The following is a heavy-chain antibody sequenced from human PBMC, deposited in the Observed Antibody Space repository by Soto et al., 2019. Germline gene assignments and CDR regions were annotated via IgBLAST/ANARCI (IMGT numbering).Heavy chain of an antibody. CDR1: ACYISNYY. D-gene: IGHD3-10*01. J-gene: IGHJ5*02. CDR3: ARASDYLSTQPFDP. V-gene: IGHV4-59*01. CDR2: IYYSGST. Sequence: SETRSLTCTVSACYISNYYWSWLRQPPGKGLEWIGYIYYSGSTNYNPSLKSRVTISVDTSKNQFSLKLSSVTAADTAVYYCARASDYLSTQPFDPWGQGTLVTVSS.